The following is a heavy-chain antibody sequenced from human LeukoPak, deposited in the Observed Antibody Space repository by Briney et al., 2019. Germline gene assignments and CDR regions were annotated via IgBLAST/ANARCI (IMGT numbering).Heavy chain of an antibody. D-gene: IGHD4-11*01. J-gene: IGHJ5*02. CDR3: ASAPDYLTNWFDP. Sequence: PSETLSPTCTVSGDSISSYYWSLSRQPAGKGLEGGGRIYTSGITNYNPSLKRRVTMSVDTSKNQFSLKVNSVTAADTAVYYCASAPDYLTNWFDPWGQGPLVSVSS. V-gene: IGHV4-4*07. CDR1: GDSISSYY. CDR2: IYTSGIT.